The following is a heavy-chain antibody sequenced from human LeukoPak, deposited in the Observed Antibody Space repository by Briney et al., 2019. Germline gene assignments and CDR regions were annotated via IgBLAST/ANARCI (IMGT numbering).Heavy chain of an antibody. CDR3: ARGLTPMKVATTTAFDY. J-gene: IGHJ4*02. V-gene: IGHV4-34*01. CDR2: INHSGST. CDR1: GGSFSGYY. D-gene: IGHD5-12*01. Sequence: PSETLSLTGAVYGGSFSGYYWSWIRQPPGKGLEWIGEINHSGSTNYNPSLKSRVTISVDTSKNQFSLKLSSVTAADTAVYYCARGLTPMKVATTTAFDYWGQGTLVTVSS.